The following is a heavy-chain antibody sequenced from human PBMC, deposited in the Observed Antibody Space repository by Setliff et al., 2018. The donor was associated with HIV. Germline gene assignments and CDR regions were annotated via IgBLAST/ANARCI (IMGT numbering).Heavy chain of an antibody. V-gene: IGHV3-23*01. D-gene: IGHD3-9*01. CDR2: ISAGGDTTT. CDR1: GFTFSSYA. Sequence: GGSLRLSCAASGFTFSSYAMNWVRQTPGKGLEWVSGISAGGDTTTTYADSVKGRFTISRDDAKNTLFLQMSSLRPEDTAVYYCARSPANTGYWVTPLWYMDVWGKGTTVTVSS. CDR3: ARSPANTGYWVTPLWYMDV. J-gene: IGHJ6*03.